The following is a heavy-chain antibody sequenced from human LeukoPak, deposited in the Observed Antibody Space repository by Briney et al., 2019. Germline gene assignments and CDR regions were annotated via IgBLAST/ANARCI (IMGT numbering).Heavy chain of an antibody. J-gene: IGHJ3*02. CDR3: ATTTPDAPDEAFDI. CDR2: INPNSGGT. D-gene: IGHD4-17*01. CDR1: GYTFTGYY. Sequence: GASVKVSCKASGYTFTGYYMHWVRQAPGQGLEWMGWINPNSGGTNYAQKFQGRVTMTRDTSISTAYMELSRLRSDDTAVYYCATTTPDAPDEAFDIWGQGTMVTVSS. V-gene: IGHV1-2*02.